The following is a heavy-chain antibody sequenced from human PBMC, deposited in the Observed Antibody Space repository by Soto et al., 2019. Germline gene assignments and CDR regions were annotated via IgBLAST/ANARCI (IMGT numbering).Heavy chain of an antibody. CDR1: GYCISSGSY. CDR3: ARLPVTVLAGSTFDY. V-gene: IGHV4-38-2*02. J-gene: IGHJ4*01. CDR2: IYHGGTT. Sequence: SETLSLTCTVSGYCISSGSYWAWIRQPPGKGPEWIASIYHGGTTFYNPSLKSRITISGDTSNNQFSLNLTSVTAADTAVYYCARLPVTVLAGSTFDYWGHGTRGTVSP. D-gene: IGHD2-2*01.